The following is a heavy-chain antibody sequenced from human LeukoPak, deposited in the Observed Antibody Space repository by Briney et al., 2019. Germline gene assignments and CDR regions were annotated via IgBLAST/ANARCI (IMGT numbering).Heavy chain of an antibody. CDR1: GFTFSTYS. CDR3: ARPYRITWHCGMDV. CDR2: TSSSNAI. D-gene: IGHD5-12*01. J-gene: IGHJ6*02. Sequence: GGSLRLSCTASGFTFSTYSMNWVRQAPGKGLEWVSYTSSSNAIYYADSVMGLFTVSRDNAKNSMYLEMSSLRHEDTAVYYCARPYRITWHCGMDVWGQGTTVTVSS. V-gene: IGHV3-48*02.